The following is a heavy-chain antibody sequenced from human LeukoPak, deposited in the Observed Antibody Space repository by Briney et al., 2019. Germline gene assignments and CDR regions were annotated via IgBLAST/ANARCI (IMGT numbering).Heavy chain of an antibody. J-gene: IGHJ6*03. CDR1: GFTFSSYS. D-gene: IGHD2-8*01. V-gene: IGHV3-21*01. CDR2: ISSSSSYI. CDR3: AKDRCSNGIGCYYYYMEV. Sequence: TSGGSLRLSCAASGFTFSSYSMNWVRQAPGKGLEWVSSISSSSSYIYYAHSVKGRFRISRDNSNNILYLQMSSLRTEDTAVYYCAKDRCSNGIGCYYYYMEVWGKGTTVTISS.